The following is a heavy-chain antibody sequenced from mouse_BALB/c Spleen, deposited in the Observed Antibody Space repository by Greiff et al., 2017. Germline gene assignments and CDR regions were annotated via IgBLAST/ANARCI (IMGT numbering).Heavy chain of an antibody. CDR1: GYTFTSYW. D-gene: IGHD5-2*01. CDR3: ARWNKDY. Sequence: QVQLQQSGAELAKPGASVKMSCKASGYTFTSYWMHWVKQRPGQGLEWIGYINPSTGYTEYNQKFKDKATLTADKSSSTAYMQLSSLTSEDSAVYYCARWNKDYWGQGTSVTVSS. CDR2: INPSTGYT. J-gene: IGHJ4*01. V-gene: IGHV1-7*01.